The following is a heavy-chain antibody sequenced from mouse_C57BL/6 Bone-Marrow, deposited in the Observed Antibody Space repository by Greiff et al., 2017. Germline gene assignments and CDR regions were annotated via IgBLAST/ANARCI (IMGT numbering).Heavy chain of an antibody. D-gene: IGHD1-1*01. Sequence: QVQLQQSGAELVRPGSSVKLSCKASGYTFTSYWMHWVKQRPIQGLEWIGNIDPSDSETHYNQKFKDKATLTVDKSSSTAYMQLSSLTSEDSAVYYCARLCYCGSSRYFDVWGTGTTVTVSS. V-gene: IGHV1-52*01. CDR1: GYTFTSYW. CDR3: ARLCYCGSSRYFDV. J-gene: IGHJ1*03. CDR2: IDPSDSET.